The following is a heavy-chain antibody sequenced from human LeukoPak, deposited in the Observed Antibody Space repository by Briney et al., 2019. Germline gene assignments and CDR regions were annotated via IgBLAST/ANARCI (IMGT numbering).Heavy chain of an antibody. CDR2: MNPNSGNT. Sequence: GASVKVSCKASGYTFTSYDINWVRQATGQGLEWMGWMNPNSGNTGYAQKFQGRVTITRNTSISTAYMELSSLRSEDTAVYYCARKLRLERKGWFDPWGQGTLVTVSS. CDR1: GYTFTSYD. D-gene: IGHD1-7*01. CDR3: ARKLRLERKGWFDP. V-gene: IGHV1-8*01. J-gene: IGHJ5*02.